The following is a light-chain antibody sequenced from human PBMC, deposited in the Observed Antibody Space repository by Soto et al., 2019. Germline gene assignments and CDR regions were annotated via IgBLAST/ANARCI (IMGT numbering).Light chain of an antibody. V-gene: IGKV3-20*01. CDR2: GAS. Sequence: EIVMMQSPATLSVSPGERATLSCRASQSVSSNLAWYQQKPGQAPRLLIYGASTRATGIPDRFSGSGSGTDFTLTISRLEPEDFAVYYCQQYGSSPQTFGQGTRLEIE. J-gene: IGKJ5*01. CDR3: QQYGSSPQT. CDR1: QSVSSN.